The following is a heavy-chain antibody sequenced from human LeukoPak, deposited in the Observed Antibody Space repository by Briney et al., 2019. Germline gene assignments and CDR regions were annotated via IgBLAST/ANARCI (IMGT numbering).Heavy chain of an antibody. CDR2: IKQDGSEQ. J-gene: IGHJ5*02. Sequence: GGSLRLFCAASGFTFTTYWLGWVRQARGKGLEEVANIKQDGSEQYYVDSVKGRFTISRDNAKNSLSLQMNSLRAEDTAVYYCARPLMYYYGSETYFWFDPWGQGTLVTVSS. V-gene: IGHV3-7*01. D-gene: IGHD3-10*01. CDR3: ARPLMYYYGSETYFWFDP. CDR1: GFTFTTYW.